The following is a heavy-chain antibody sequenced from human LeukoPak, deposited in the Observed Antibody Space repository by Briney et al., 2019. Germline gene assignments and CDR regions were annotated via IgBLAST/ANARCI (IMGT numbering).Heavy chain of an antibody. J-gene: IGHJ4*02. CDR2: ISGSGGST. D-gene: IGHD3-16*01. Sequence: GGSLRLSCAASGFTFSSYAMSWVRQAPGKGLEWVSDISGSGGSTYYADSVKGRFTISRDNSKNTLYLQMNSLRAEDTAVYYCARGLIRAPWGAFDYWGQGTLVTVSS. CDR3: ARGLIRAPWGAFDY. V-gene: IGHV3-23*01. CDR1: GFTFSSYA.